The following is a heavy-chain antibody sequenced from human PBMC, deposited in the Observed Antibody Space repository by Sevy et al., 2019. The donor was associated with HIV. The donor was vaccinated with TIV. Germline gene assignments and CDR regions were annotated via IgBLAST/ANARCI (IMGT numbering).Heavy chain of an antibody. J-gene: IGHJ4*02. Sequence: GGSLRLSCAASGFTFSSYGMHWVRQAPGKGLEWVALIWFDGRNTYYADSVKGRLTLSRDIAKNTLHLQMNSLRGEDTAVYYCARDLEFYDNGDYGPAFMPDYWGQGTLVTVSS. V-gene: IGHV3-33*01. CDR3: ARDLEFYDNGDYGPAFMPDY. CDR2: IWFDGRNT. CDR1: GFTFSSYG. D-gene: IGHD4-17*01.